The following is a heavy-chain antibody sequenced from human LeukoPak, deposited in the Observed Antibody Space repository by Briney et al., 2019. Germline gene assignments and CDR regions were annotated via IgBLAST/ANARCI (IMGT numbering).Heavy chain of an antibody. CDR3: AKGEVTIFGEFIDNYHYYGMDV. D-gene: IGHD3-3*01. V-gene: IGHV4-30-4*01. CDR2: IRYTRRN. J-gene: IGHJ6*02. Sequence: SHTLAPTCTVKGDSISSADWYWTWIPPPPGTDPEGMGNIRYTRRNESNTSVRSRLTMSVDTSKNQFSLKLTSVTAADTAVYYCAKGEVTIFGEFIDNYHYYGMDVWGQGTTVSVSS. CDR1: GDSISSADWY.